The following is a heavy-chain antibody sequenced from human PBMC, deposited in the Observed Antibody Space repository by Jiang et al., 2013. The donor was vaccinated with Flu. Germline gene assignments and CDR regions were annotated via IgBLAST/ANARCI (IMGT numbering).Heavy chain of an antibody. Sequence: TCTVSGGSISSYYWSWIRQPPGKGLEWIGYIYYSGSTNYNPSLKSRVTISVDTSKNQFSLKLSSVTAADTAVYYCARDSSLGDGYYDAFDIWGQGTMVTVSS. CDR3: ARDSSLGDGYYDAFDI. CDR1: GGSISSYY. D-gene: IGHD5-24*01. V-gene: IGHV4-59*01. CDR2: IYYSGST. J-gene: IGHJ3*02.